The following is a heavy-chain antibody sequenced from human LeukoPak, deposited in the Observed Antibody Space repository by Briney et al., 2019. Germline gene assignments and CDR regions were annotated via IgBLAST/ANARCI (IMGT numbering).Heavy chain of an antibody. CDR2: IFGSGGSP. CDR3: GKTTVGYSSSQKPAWPVDY. J-gene: IGHJ4*02. Sequence: GGSLRLSCEASGFTFGSRAMYWVRQAPGKGLEWVAGIFGSGGSPHYADPVKGRFTISRDNSRNTVYLQINSLRAEDTAVYYCGKTTVGYSSSQKPAWPVDYWGQGTLVTVSS. CDR1: GFTFGSRA. V-gene: IGHV3-23*01. D-gene: IGHD5-18*01.